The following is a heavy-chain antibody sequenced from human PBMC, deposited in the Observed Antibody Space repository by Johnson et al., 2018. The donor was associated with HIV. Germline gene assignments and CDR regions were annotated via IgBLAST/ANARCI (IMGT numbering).Heavy chain of an antibody. D-gene: IGHD1-26*01. CDR3: AEGVVGATGGAFDI. V-gene: IGHV3-30*02. Sequence: QVQLVESGGGLLQPGGSLRLSCAASGFTFSSYAMHWVRQAPGKGLEWVAFIRYDGSNKYYADSVKGRFTISRDNSKNTLYLQMNSLRAEDTAVYYCAEGVVGATGGAFDIWGQGTMVTVSS. CDR1: GFTFSSYA. CDR2: IRYDGSNK. J-gene: IGHJ3*02.